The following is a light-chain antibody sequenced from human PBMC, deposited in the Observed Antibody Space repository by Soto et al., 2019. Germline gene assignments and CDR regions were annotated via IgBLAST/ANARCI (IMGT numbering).Light chain of an antibody. CDR1: QSVSSSY. CDR2: GAS. Sequence: EIVLTQSPGTLSLSPGERATLSCRASQSVSSSYLAWYQQKPGQAPRLLIYGASSRATGIPDRFSGSGSGTDFTLTISRLEPEDFAVYYCQHLPSTFGQGTRLEIK. J-gene: IGKJ5*01. CDR3: QHLPST. V-gene: IGKV3-20*01.